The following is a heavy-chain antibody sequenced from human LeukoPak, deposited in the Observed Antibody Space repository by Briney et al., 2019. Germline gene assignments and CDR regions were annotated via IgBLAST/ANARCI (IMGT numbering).Heavy chain of an antibody. J-gene: IGHJ4*02. D-gene: IGHD6-6*01. CDR1: GFTFTNYG. V-gene: IGHV3-30*02. CDR3: AKDPHSRSSVWGYFDY. CDR2: IQYDGSKE. Sequence: GESLKISCAASGFTFTNYGIQWARQAPGKGLEWVAFIQYDGSKEHYADSVKGRFTISRDNSKNTLFLQMNSLRAEDTAVYYCAKDPHSRSSVWGYFDYWGQGTLVTVSS.